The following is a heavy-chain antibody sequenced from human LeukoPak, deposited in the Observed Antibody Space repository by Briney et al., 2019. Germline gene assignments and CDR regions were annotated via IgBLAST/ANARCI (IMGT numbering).Heavy chain of an antibody. J-gene: IGHJ6*02. D-gene: IGHD6-19*01. CDR3: AREKTSSGWWEPYYYGMDV. CDR1: GYTFTSYY. Sequence: ASVKVSCKASGYTFTSYYMHWVRQAPGQGLEWMGIINPSGGSTSYAQKFRGRVTMTRDTSTSTVYMELSSLRSEDTAVYYCAREKTSSGWWEPYYYGMDVWGQGTTVTVSS. V-gene: IGHV1-46*01. CDR2: INPSGGST.